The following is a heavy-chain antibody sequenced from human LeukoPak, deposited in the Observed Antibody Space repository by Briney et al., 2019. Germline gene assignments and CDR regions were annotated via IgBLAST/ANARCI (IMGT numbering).Heavy chain of an antibody. J-gene: IGHJ4*02. Sequence: PSQTLSLTCTVSGGSISSGSYYWSWIRQPAGKGLEWIGRIYTSGSTNYNPSLKSRVTISVDTSKNQFSLKLSSVTAADTAVYYCARADRGSSPIDYWGQGTLVTVSS. CDR1: GGSISSGSYY. CDR3: ARADRGSSPIDY. V-gene: IGHV4-61*02. D-gene: IGHD6-6*01. CDR2: IYTSGST.